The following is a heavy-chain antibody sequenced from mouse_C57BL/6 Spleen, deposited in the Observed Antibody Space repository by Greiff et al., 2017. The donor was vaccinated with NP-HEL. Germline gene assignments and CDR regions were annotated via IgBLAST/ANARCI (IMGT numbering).Heavy chain of an antibody. CDR3: ARHLQLTGTEGWYFDV. CDR1: GYTFTSYW. V-gene: IGHV1-69*01. CDR2: LDPSDSYT. D-gene: IGHD4-1*01. J-gene: IGHJ1*03. Sequence: QVQLQQPGAELVMPGASVKLSCKASGYTFTSYWMHWVKQRPGQGLEWIGELDPSDSYTNYNQKFQGKSTLTVDKSSSTAYMQLSSLTSEDSAVYYCARHLQLTGTEGWYFDVWGTGTTVTVSS.